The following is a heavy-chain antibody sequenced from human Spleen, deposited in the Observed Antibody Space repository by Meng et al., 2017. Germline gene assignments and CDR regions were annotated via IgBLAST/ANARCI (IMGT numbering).Heavy chain of an antibody. D-gene: IGHD3-16*01. CDR3: TNDRLSE. CDR2: ISGSGGST. V-gene: IGHV3-23*01. J-gene: IGHJ1*01. CDR1: GFTFSSYA. Sequence: GGSLRLSCAASGFTFSSYAMSWVRQAPGKGLEWVSAISGSGGSTYYADSVKGRFTISRDNSKNTLYLQMNNLSGDDTAVYYCTNDRLSEWGQGTLVTVSS.